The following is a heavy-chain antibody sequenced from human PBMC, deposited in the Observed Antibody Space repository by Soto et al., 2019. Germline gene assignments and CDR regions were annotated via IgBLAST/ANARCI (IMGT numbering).Heavy chain of an antibody. CDR2: ISYDGSNK. CDR3: ARDPRAYYDSSGYYLYFDY. CDR1: GFTFSSYA. Sequence: GSLRLSCAASGFTFSSYAMHWVRQAPGKGLEWVAVISYDGSNKYYADSVKGRFTISRDNSKNTLYLQMNSPRAEDTAVYYCARDPRAYYDSSGYYLYFDYWGKGSLVTVSS. J-gene: IGHJ4*02. V-gene: IGHV3-30-3*01. D-gene: IGHD3-22*01.